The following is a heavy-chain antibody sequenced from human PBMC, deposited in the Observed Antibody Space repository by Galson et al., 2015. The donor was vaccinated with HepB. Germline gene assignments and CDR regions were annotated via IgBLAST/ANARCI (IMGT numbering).Heavy chain of an antibody. CDR3: ARDGGYSNYWFDP. Sequence: SVKVSCKASASTFTGYYVHWVRKAPGQGLEWMGWINPNSGDTNYGYKFQGRVTMTRDTSITTTYMELSRLRSDDTAVYYCARDGGYSNYWFDPWGQGTLVTVSS. D-gene: IGHD4-11*01. CDR1: ASTFTGYY. V-gene: IGHV1-2*02. J-gene: IGHJ5*02. CDR2: INPNSGDT.